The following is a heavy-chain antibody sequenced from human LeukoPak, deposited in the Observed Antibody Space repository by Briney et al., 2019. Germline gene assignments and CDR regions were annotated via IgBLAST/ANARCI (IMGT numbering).Heavy chain of an antibody. Sequence: SETLSLTCGVSGDSVSGYYWSWIRRPPEKGLEWIGYIHSSGSTNYSPSLKSRLALSVDTSKNQFSLNLNSVTAADTAVYYCARDLGATIGYYYDMDVWGQGTTVTVSS. CDR3: ARDLGATIGYYYDMDV. J-gene: IGHJ6*02. D-gene: IGHD5-12*01. CDR1: GDSVSGYY. V-gene: IGHV4-59*02. CDR2: IHSSGST.